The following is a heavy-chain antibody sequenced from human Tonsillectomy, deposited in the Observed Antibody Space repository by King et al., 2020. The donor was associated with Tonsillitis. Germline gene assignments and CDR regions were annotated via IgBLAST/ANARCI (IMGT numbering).Heavy chain of an antibody. Sequence: QLVQSGGGLVKPGGSLRLSCAASGFTFSSYTMNWVRQAPGKGLEWVSSISSSSSYIYYADSVKGRLTISRDNAKNSLYLQMNSLRADDTAVYYCARGYYYDSSGYGYWGQGTLVTVSS. CDR3: ARGYYYDSSGYGY. CDR1: GFTFSSYT. D-gene: IGHD3-22*01. J-gene: IGHJ4*02. CDR2: ISSSSSYI. V-gene: IGHV3-21*01.